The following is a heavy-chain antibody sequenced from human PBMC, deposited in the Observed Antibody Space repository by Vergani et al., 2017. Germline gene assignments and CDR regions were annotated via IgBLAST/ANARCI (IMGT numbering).Heavy chain of an antibody. CDR2: INPSGGHT. J-gene: IGHJ4*02. V-gene: IGHV1-46*03. CDR1: GYTFSNYY. Sequence: QVQVVQSGAEVKKSGASVKVPCKTSGYTFSNYYMHWVRQAPGQGLEWMGIINPSGGHTNYAQQFQGRVTMTSDTSTSTVYMELSSLRPEDTVIYYCARGDYGILTGYRYWGQGTLVTVSA. CDR3: ARGDYGILTGYRY. D-gene: IGHD3-9*01.